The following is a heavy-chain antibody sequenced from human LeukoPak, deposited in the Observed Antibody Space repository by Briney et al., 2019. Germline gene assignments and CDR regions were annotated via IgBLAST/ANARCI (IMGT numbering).Heavy chain of an antibody. CDR1: GYTFTSYG. CDR3: ARGSPPRRNYDSRGYYSYYFDY. Sequence: GASVKVSCKASGYTFTSYGISWVRQAPGQGLEWMGWISAYNGNTHYVQKLQGRVTMTTDTSTSTVYMELRSLRSDDTAVYYCARGSPPRRNYDSRGYYSYYFDYWGQGTLVTVSS. V-gene: IGHV1-18*01. J-gene: IGHJ4*02. D-gene: IGHD3-22*01. CDR2: ISAYNGNT.